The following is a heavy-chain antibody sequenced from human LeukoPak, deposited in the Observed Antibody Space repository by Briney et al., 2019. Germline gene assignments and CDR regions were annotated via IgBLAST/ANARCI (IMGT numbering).Heavy chain of an antibody. V-gene: IGHV3-21*01. CDR2: VTSSSSNYI. CDR1: GFTLSTCN. J-gene: IGHJ6*03. D-gene: IGHD1-1*01. Sequence: GGSLRLSCAASGFTLSTCNMSWVREAPGKGLEWVSSVTSSSSNYISYADYADSAKRLFTISRDSARTSLYLQMNSLRAEDTAVYYCARNDGAYYQHSIDVWGKGTTVTVSS. CDR3: ARNDGAYYQHSIDV.